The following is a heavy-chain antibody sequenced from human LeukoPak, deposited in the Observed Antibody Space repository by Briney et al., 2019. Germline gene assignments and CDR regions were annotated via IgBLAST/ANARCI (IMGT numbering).Heavy chain of an antibody. CDR3: AKVQDLYCSGASCSSTLDY. CDR1: GFTVSSNY. CDR2: LRYDGRSE. D-gene: IGHD2-15*01. J-gene: IGHJ4*02. V-gene: IGHV3-30*02. Sequence: GGSLRLSCAASGFTVSSNYMSWVRQPPGKGLEWVASLRYDGRSEFYADSVQGRFIISRDTSKNTLYLQMNSLKVEDTALYYCAKVQDLYCSGASCSSTLDYWGQGTLVTVSS.